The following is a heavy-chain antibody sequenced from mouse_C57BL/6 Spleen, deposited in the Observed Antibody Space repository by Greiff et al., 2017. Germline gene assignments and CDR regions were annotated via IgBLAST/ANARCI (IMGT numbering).Heavy chain of an antibody. CDR2: INYDGSST. J-gene: IGHJ2*01. V-gene: IGHV5-16*01. D-gene: IGHD2-4*01. CDR3: ARVYDYDYFDY. Sequence: EVKLMESEGGLVQPGSSMKLSCTASGFTFSDYYMAWVRQVPEKGLEWVANINYDGSSTYYLDSLKSRFIISRDNAKNILYLQMSSLKSEDTATYYCARVYDYDYFDYWGQGTTLTVSS. CDR1: GFTFSDYY.